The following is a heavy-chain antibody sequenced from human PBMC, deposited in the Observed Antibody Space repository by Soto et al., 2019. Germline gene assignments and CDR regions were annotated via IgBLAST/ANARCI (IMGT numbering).Heavy chain of an antibody. D-gene: IGHD2-2*02. Sequence: SVKVSCKASGGTFSSYAVSWVRQAPVQGLEWMGGIIPIFGTANYAQKFQGRVTITADKSTSTAYMELSSLRSEDTAVYYCARLYCSSTSCYTPFDYWGQGTLVTVSS. CDR2: IIPIFGTA. CDR1: GGTFSSYA. J-gene: IGHJ4*02. CDR3: ARLYCSSTSCYTPFDY. V-gene: IGHV1-69*06.